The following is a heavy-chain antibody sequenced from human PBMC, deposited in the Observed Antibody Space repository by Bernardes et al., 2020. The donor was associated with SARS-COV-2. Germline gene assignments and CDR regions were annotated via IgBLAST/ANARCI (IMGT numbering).Heavy chain of an antibody. CDR1: GFSFHPYN. J-gene: IGHJ4*02. Sequence: GGSLRLSCAASGFSFHPYNMHWVRQAPGKGLEWVASISNDGSDRYEADSVKGRFTISRDNPKNTVYLQMNRLRPEDTAVYYCAKDRLWLQSEDPLEYRGQGTLVTVSS. D-gene: IGHD5-12*01. V-gene: IGHV3-30*18. CDR2: ISNDGSDR. CDR3: AKDRLWLQSEDPLEY.